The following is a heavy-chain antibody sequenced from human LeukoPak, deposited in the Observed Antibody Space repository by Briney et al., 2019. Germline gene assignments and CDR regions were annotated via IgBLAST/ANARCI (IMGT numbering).Heavy chain of an antibody. J-gene: IGHJ4*02. D-gene: IGHD3-10*01. Sequence: ASVKVSCKASGFTFTGYYMHWVRQAPGQGLEWMVWINPNSGGTNYAQKFQGRVTMTRDTSITTAYMELTSLRSDDTAVYYCARDLFYSVSGTYYNVGRVFNYWGQGTLVTVSS. CDR2: INPNSGGT. CDR3: ARDLFYSVSGTYYNVGRVFNY. V-gene: IGHV1-2*02. CDR1: GFTFTGYY.